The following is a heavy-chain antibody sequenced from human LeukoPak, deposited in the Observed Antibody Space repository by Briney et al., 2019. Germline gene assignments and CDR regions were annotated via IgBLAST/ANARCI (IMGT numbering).Heavy chain of an antibody. Sequence: SETLSLTCSVSGSSFNTDDWSWIRQPAGKALEGIGRIDTSGSADDSPSLQSRVTISVAISKKEFSLTLTSLPAADTAVYYCARDIVYLIDEDYGWGQGILVTASS. V-gene: IGHV4-4*07. CDR3: ARDIVYLIDEDYG. D-gene: IGHD4-17*01. CDR2: IDTSGSA. J-gene: IGHJ4*02. CDR1: GSSFNTDD.